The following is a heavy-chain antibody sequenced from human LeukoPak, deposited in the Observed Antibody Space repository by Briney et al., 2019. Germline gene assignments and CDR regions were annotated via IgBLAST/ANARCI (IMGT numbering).Heavy chain of an antibody. Sequence: GGSLRLSCAASGFTFSSYEMNWVRQAPGKGPEWVSYISSSGSTIYIADSLKGRFTISRDNAKNSLYLQMNSLRAEDTAVYYCARVVLSGYDRPTDYWGQGTLVTVSS. CDR3: ARVVLSGYDRPTDY. CDR1: GFTFSSYE. CDR2: ISSSGSTI. V-gene: IGHV3-48*03. J-gene: IGHJ4*02. D-gene: IGHD5-12*01.